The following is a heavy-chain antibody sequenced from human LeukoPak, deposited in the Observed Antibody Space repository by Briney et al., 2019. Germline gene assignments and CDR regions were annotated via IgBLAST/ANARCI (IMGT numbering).Heavy chain of an antibody. CDR1: GFTFSSYS. CDR2: ISSSSSYI. D-gene: IGHD3-16*01. Sequence: GGSLRLSCAASGFTFSSYSMNWVRQAPGKGLEWVSSISSSSSYIYYAGSVKGRFTISRDSAKNSLYLQMNSLRAEDTAVYYCASWGLKYELARYWGQGTLVTVSS. CDR3: ASWGLKYELARY. V-gene: IGHV3-21*01. J-gene: IGHJ4*02.